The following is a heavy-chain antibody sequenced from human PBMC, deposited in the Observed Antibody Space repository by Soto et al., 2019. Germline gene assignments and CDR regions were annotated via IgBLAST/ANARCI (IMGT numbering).Heavy chain of an antibody. CDR1: GFTFSSYA. CDR2: ISGSGGST. CDR3: AKGPDDSSGYYYYGMDV. D-gene: IGHD3-22*01. J-gene: IGHJ6*02. V-gene: IGHV3-23*01. Sequence: GGSLRLSCAASGFTFSSYAMSWVRQAPGKGLEWVSAISGSGGSTYYADSVKGRFTISRDNSKNTLYLQMNSLRAEDTAVYYCAKGPDDSSGYYYYGMDVWGQGTTVTVSS.